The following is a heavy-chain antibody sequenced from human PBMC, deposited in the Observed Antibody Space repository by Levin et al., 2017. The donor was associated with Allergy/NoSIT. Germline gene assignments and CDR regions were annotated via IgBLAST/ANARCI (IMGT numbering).Heavy chain of an antibody. V-gene: IGHV3-30*15. CDR3: ARTRSIYGDYGGIDY. Sequence: SGGSLRLSCAASEFTFSYFTMHWVRQAPGKGLEWVAVISNDGSSESYADSVKGRFTISRDNSRNTLYLQMSSLRTEDTAVYYCARTRSIYGDYGGIDYWGQGTLVTVSS. CDR1: EFTFSYFT. CDR2: ISNDGSSE. D-gene: IGHD4-17*01. J-gene: IGHJ4*02.